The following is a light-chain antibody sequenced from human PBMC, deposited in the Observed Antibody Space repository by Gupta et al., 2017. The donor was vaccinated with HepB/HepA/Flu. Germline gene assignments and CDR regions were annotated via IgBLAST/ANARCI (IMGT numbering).Light chain of an antibody. CDR3: RQALQTPRT. CDR1: QSLLHSNGYNY. CDR2: SGS. Sequence: DIVMTQSPLSLPVTPGEPASISCRSSQSLLHSNGYNYLDWYLQKPGQSPQLLFYSGSKRAFGVPDRFSGSGSGTDFTLKISRVEAEDVGVYYCRQALQTPRTFGQGTKVEIK. J-gene: IGKJ1*01. V-gene: IGKV2-28*01.